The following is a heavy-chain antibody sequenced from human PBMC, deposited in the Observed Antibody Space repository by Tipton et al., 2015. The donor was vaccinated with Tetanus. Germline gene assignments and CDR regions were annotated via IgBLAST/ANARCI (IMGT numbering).Heavy chain of an antibody. Sequence: LRLSCTVAGGSISGYYWTWIRQPPGKGLEWIGYIYDNGTTSYSPSPKSRVIISVDKSKNQLSLKLGSVTAEDTAIYYCARRIQVFGPAILDAFDLWAQGTMVIVSS. V-gene: IGHV4-59*01. CDR3: ARRIQVFGPAILDAFDL. J-gene: IGHJ3*01. CDR2: IYDNGTT. CDR1: GGSISGYY. D-gene: IGHD3/OR15-3a*01.